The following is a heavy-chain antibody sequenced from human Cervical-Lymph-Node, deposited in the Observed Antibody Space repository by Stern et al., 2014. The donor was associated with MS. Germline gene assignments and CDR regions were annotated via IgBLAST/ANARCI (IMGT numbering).Heavy chain of an antibody. CDR3: ARGLRGWNSISCGMDD. CDR1: GFAFSDHY. CDR2: TRYQVNIYIT. V-gene: IGHV3-72*01. Sequence: EDQLVESGGGLVQPGGSLRLSCAASGFAFSDHYMDWVRQAPGKGLEWVGRTRYQVNIYITECAASVKGRFTSSRDDSKNSLHLQMNSLSTDGTAVYYCARGLRGWNSISCGMDDWGQGTTVTVSS. J-gene: IGHJ6*02. D-gene: IGHD1-7*01.